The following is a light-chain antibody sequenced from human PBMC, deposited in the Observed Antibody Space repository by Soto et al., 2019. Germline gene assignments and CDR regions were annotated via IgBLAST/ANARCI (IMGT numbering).Light chain of an antibody. CDR2: EVS. V-gene: IGLV2-8*01. CDR3: SSYAGSNNLGV. J-gene: IGLJ1*01. Sequence: QSALTQPPSASGSPGQSVTISCTGTSSDVGGYNYVSWYQQHTGKAPKLMIYEVSKRPSGVPDRFSGSKSGNTASLTVPGLQAEDEADYYCSSYAGSNNLGVFGTGTKVTVL. CDR1: SSDVGGYNY.